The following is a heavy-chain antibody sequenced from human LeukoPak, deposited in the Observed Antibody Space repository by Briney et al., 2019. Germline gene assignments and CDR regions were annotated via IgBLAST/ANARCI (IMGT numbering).Heavy chain of an antibody. Sequence: SETLSLTCTVSGGSISSYYWSWIRQPPGKGLEWIGYIYYSGSTNYNPSLKSRVTISVDTPKNQFSLKLSSVTAADTAVYYCASGRGYSYGYSFYWGQGTLVTVSS. CDR2: IYYSGST. D-gene: IGHD5-18*01. CDR1: GGSISSYY. V-gene: IGHV4-59*08. J-gene: IGHJ4*02. CDR3: ASGRGYSYGYSFY.